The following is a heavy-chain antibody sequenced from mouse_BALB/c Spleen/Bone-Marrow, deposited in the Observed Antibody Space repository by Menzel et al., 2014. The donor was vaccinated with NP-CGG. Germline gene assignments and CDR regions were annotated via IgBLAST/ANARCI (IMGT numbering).Heavy chain of an antibody. J-gene: IGHJ4*01. CDR2: IYPGDGDT. D-gene: IGHD2-2*01. CDR3: ATEGYGCDGRHYAMDY. Sequence: QVQLQQSGPELVKPGASVKISCKASGYAFSSSWMNWVKQRPGQGLEWIGRIYPGDGDTNYNGKFKGKATLTADKSSSTDYMQLSSLTSVDSAVYFCATEGYGCDGRHYAMDYWGQGTSVTVSS. V-gene: IGHV1-82*01. CDR1: GYAFSSSW.